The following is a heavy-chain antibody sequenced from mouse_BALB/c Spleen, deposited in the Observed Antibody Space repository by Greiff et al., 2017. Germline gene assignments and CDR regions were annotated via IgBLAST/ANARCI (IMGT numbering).Heavy chain of an antibody. CDR1: GFTFSSYA. V-gene: IGHV5-6-5*01. Sequence: EVKLQESGGGLVKPGGSLKLSCAASGFTFSSYAMSWVRQTPEKRLEWVASISSGGSTYYPDSVKGRFTISRDNARNILYLQMSSLRSEDTAMYYCARGYDYDDAMDYWGQGTSVTVSS. CDR2: ISSGGST. CDR3: ARGYDYDDAMDY. J-gene: IGHJ4*01. D-gene: IGHD2-4*01.